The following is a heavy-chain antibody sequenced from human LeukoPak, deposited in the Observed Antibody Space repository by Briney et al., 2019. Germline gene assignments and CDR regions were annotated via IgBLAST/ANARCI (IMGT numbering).Heavy chain of an antibody. Sequence: PGGSLRLSCAASGFTFSSYGMHWVRQAPGKGLEWVAVISYDGSNKYYADSVKGRFTISRDNSKNTLYLQMNSLRAEDTAVYYCAKHRRVVTAIPYYFDYWGQGTLVTVSS. D-gene: IGHD2-21*02. CDR2: ISYDGSNK. CDR1: GFTFSSYG. CDR3: AKHRRVVTAIPYYFDY. J-gene: IGHJ4*02. V-gene: IGHV3-30*18.